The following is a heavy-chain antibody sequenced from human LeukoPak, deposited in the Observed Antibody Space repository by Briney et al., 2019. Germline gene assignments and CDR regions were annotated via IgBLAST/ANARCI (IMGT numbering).Heavy chain of an antibody. Sequence: SQTLSLTCTVSGGSISSGGYYWSWIRQHPGKGLEWIGYIYYSGSTYYNPSLKSRVTISVDTSKNQFSLKLSSVTAADTGVYYCERDRGDSNYVPYFDYWGQRTLVTVPS. CDR3: ERDRGDSNYVPYFDY. J-gene: IGHJ4*02. CDR1: GGSISSGGYY. CDR2: IYYSGST. V-gene: IGHV4-31*03. D-gene: IGHD4-11*01.